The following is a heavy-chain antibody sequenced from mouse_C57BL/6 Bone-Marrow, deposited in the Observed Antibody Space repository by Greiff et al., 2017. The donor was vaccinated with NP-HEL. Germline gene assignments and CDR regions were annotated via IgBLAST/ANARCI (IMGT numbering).Heavy chain of an antibody. J-gene: IGHJ4*01. CDR1: GYTFTSYW. CDR2: IHPTSGST. CDR3: ARRLWNYYAMDY. Sequence: QVQLQQPGAELVKPGASVKLSCKASGYTFTSYWMHWVKQRPGQGLEWIGMIHPTSGSTNYNEKFKSKATLTVDKSSSTAYMQLSSLTSEDSAVYYCARRLWNYYAMDYWGQGTSVTVSA. D-gene: IGHD1-1*02. V-gene: IGHV1-64*01.